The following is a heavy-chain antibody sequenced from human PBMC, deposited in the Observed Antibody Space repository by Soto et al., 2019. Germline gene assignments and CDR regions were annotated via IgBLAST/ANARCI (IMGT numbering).Heavy chain of an antibody. V-gene: IGHV4-31*03. D-gene: IGHD5-18*01. Sequence: PSETLSLTCTVSGGSISSSGYYWSWIRQHPGKGLEWIGYIHYSGSTYYNLSLKSRVTISVDTSKNQFSLKLNSVTAADTAVYYCARDRGYSSGPHVIFDYWGKGTLVTVSS. J-gene: IGHJ4*02. CDR2: IHYSGST. CDR3: ARDRGYSSGPHVIFDY. CDR1: GGSISSSGYY.